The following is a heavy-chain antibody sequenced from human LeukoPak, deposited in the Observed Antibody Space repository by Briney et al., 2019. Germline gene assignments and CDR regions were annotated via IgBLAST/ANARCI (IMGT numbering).Heavy chain of an antibody. CDR1: GYTFTSYD. CDR3: ARVGGLYYDFWSGYYSNGFDP. V-gene: IGHV1-8*01. D-gene: IGHD3-3*01. CDR2: MNPNSGNT. Sequence: ASVKVSCKASGYTFTSYDINWVRQATGQGLEWMGWMNPNSGNTGYAQKFQGRVTMTRNTSISTAYMELSSLRSDDTAVYYCARVGGLYYDFWSGYYSNGFDPWGQGTLVTVSS. J-gene: IGHJ5*02.